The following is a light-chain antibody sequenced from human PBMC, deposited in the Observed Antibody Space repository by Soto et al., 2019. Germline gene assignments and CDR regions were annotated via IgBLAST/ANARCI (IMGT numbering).Light chain of an antibody. CDR2: DAS. Sequence: DIQMTQSPSTLAASVGDRVTITCRASQNINRWLAWYQQKPGKAPKVLIYDASSLESGVPSRFSGSGSGTEFTLTITSLQTDEFATYYCQQYDGYFGPGTKVDFK. J-gene: IGKJ3*01. CDR3: QQYDGY. CDR1: QNINRW. V-gene: IGKV1-5*01.